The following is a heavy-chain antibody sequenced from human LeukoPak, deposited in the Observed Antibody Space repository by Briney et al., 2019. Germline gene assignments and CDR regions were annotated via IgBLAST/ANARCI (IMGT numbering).Heavy chain of an antibody. D-gene: IGHD3-22*01. J-gene: IGHJ4*02. CDR2: INSDGSNT. CDR3: ARDGTYDSGIDY. CDR1: GFSFSSYW. V-gene: IGHV3-74*01. Sequence: PGGSLRLSCAASGFSFSSYWMHWVRQAPGKGLVWVSRINSDGSNTNYADSVKGRFTISRDNAKNTLYLQLHSLTAEDTALYYCARDGTYDSGIDYWGQGILVTVSS.